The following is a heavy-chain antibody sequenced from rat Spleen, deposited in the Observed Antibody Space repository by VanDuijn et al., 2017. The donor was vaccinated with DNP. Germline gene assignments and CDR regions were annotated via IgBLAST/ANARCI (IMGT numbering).Heavy chain of an antibody. D-gene: IGHD3-1*01. CDR3: ARFGPDLDY. V-gene: IGHV3-3*01. CDR2: INSAGST. J-gene: IGHJ2*01. CDR1: GYSITSGYG. Sequence: EVQLQESGPGLVKPSQSLSLTCSVTGYSITSGYGWNWIRKFPGNKLEWMGYINSAGSTNYNPPLKSRISITRDTSKNQFFLQLNSVTPEDTATYYCARFGPDLDYWGQGVMVTVSS.